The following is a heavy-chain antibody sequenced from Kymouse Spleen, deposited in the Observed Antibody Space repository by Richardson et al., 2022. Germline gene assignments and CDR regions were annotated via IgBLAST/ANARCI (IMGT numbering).Heavy chain of an antibody. CDR3: ARQYYGSGSYGGFDP. J-gene: IGHJ5*02. V-gene: IGHV4-39*01. D-gene: IGHD3-10*01. CDR1: GGSISSSSYY. Sequence: QLQLQESGPGLVKPSETLSLTCTVSGGSISSSSYYWGWIRQPPGKGLEWIGSIYYSGSTYYNPSLKSRVTISVDTSKNQFSLKLSSVTAADTAVYYCARQYYGSGSYGGFDPWGQGTLVTVSS. CDR2: IYYSGST.